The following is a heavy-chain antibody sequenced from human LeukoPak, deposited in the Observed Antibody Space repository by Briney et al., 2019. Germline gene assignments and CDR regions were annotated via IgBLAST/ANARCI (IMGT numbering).Heavy chain of an antibody. CDR3: AREIRETVITRHYYYGIDV. CDR1: GFTFSTYE. D-gene: IGHD1-7*01. Sequence: GGSLRLSCAASGFTFSTYEMHWVRQVTGKGLEWVSAIGTADDTYYLGSVKGRFTISRENAKNVLYLQMSSLRAEDTAVYYCAREIRETVITRHYYYGIDVWGQGTTVTVSS. CDR2: IGTADDT. J-gene: IGHJ6*02. V-gene: IGHV3-13*01.